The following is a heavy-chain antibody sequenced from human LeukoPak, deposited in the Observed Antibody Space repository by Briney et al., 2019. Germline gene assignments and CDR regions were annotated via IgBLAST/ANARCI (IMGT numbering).Heavy chain of an antibody. J-gene: IGHJ4*02. V-gene: IGHV1-2*02. CDR3: ARIIAYYYDSSGYSENDY. CDR1: GYTFTGYY. CDR2: INPNSGGT. D-gene: IGHD3-22*01. Sequence: ASVKVSCKASGYTFTGYYMHWVRQAPGQGLEWMGWINPNSGGTNYAQKFQGRVTMTRDTSISTAYMELSRLRSDDTAVYYCARIIAYYYDSSGYSENDYWGQGTLVTVSS.